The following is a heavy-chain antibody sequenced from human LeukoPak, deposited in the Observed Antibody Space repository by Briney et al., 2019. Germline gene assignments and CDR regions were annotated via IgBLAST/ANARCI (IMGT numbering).Heavy chain of an antibody. Sequence: SETLSLTCTVSGGSISSSSYYWGWIRQPPGKGLEWIGSIYYSGSTNYNPSLKSRVTISVDTSKNQFSLKLSSVTAADTAVYYCARLSGSSSWGFDYWGQGTLVTVSS. CDR1: GGSISSSSYY. CDR2: IYYSGST. V-gene: IGHV4-39*07. D-gene: IGHD6-13*01. J-gene: IGHJ4*02. CDR3: ARLSGSSSWGFDY.